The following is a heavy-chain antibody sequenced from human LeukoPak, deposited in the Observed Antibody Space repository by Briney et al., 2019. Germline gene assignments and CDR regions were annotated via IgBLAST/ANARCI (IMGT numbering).Heavy chain of an antibody. Sequence: SETLSLTCAVCGGSFSGYYWSWIRQPPGKGLEWIGEINHSGSTNYNPSLKSRVTISVDTSKNQFSLKLSSVTAADTAVYYCASQKSYGGNSGPWGQGTLVTVSS. CDR3: ASQKSYGGNSGP. CDR2: INHSGST. V-gene: IGHV4-34*01. D-gene: IGHD4-23*01. CDR1: GGSFSGYY. J-gene: IGHJ5*02.